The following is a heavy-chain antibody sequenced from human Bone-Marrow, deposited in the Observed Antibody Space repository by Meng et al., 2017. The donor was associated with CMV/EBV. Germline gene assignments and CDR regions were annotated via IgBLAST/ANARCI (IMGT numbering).Heavy chain of an antibody. D-gene: IGHD2-21*01. V-gene: IGHV3-7*01. J-gene: IGHJ3*02. Sequence: GESLKISCAASGFTFSSYWMSWVRQAPGKGLEWVANIKQDGSEKYYVDSVKGRFTISRDNAKNSLYLQMNSLRAEDTAVYYCARDTLCPPPSYCGGDDAFDIWGQGTRVTGSS. CDR2: IKQDGSEK. CDR3: ARDTLCPPPSYCGGDDAFDI. CDR1: GFTFSSYW.